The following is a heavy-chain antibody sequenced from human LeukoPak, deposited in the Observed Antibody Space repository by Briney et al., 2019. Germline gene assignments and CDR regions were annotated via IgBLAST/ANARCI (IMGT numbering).Heavy chain of an antibody. V-gene: IGHV1-2*02. D-gene: IGHD3-10*01. CDR3: ARESFSGSGGLNWFAP. CDR1: GYTFTGYY. Sequence: GASVQVSCKASGYTFTGYYIHWVRQAPGQGLEWMGGLNPDTGSTNYAQKFQARVIMTRDTPINTAYMELRRLRYDDTAMYFCARESFSGSGGLNWFAPWGQGTLVTVSA. J-gene: IGHJ5*02. CDR2: LNPDTGST.